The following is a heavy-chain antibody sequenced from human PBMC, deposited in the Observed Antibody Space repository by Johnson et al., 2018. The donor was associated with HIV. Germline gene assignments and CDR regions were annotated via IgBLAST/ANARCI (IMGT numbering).Heavy chain of an antibody. CDR3: ARETDYGPPNAFDI. CDR1: GFTVSSNY. J-gene: IGHJ3*02. Sequence: VQLVESGGGLIQPGGSLRLSCAAYGFTVSSNYMSWVRQAPGKWLEWVSVIYSGGSTYNADSVKGRFTISSDNSKNTLYLQMNSLRAEDTAVYYCARETDYGPPNAFDIWGQGTMVTVSS. CDR2: IYSGGST. D-gene: IGHD4-17*01. V-gene: IGHV3-53*01.